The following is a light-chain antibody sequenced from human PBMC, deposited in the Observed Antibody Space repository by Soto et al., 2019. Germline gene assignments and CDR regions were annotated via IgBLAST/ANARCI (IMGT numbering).Light chain of an antibody. CDR2: GAS. Sequence: EIVMTQSPATLSLSPGERATLCCRASQSVSSNLAWYQQKPGQAPRLLIYGASTRATGIPARFSGSGSGTEFTLTISSLQSDDFATYYCQQLNSHPLTFGGGTKVDIK. J-gene: IGKJ4*01. CDR1: QSVSSN. CDR3: QQLNSHPLT. V-gene: IGKV3-15*01.